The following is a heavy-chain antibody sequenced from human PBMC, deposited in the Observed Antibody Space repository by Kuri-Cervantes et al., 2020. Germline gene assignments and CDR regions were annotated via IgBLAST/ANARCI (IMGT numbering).Heavy chain of an antibody. CDR2: IDSSTSPT. CDR3: ARDGSSTVTTLPYI. Sequence: GESLKISCAASGFNFKTYSMNWVRQAPGEGLEWISYIDSSTSPTYYSDSVRGRFTISKDNSKNTLYLQMNSLRPEDTALYYCARDGSSTVTTLPYIWGQGTMVTVSS. CDR1: GFNFKTYS. D-gene: IGHD4-17*01. J-gene: IGHJ3*02. V-gene: IGHV3-48*01.